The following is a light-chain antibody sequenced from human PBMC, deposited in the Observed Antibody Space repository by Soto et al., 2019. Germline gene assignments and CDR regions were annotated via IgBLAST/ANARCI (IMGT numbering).Light chain of an antibody. CDR1: QSVSSSY. V-gene: IGKV3-20*01. CDR3: QQYDSSPRT. J-gene: IGKJ1*01. CDR2: RTS. Sequence: IVLTQSPGTLSLTPLEIATLSCMASQSVSSSYLAWYQQKPGQAPRLLIYRTSNRATGIPDRFSGSGSGTDFTLTISRLEPQDFAVYWCQQYDSSPRTFGQRTKAAI.